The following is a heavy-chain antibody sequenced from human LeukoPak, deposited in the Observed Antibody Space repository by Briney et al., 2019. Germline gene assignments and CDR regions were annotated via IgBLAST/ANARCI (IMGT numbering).Heavy chain of an antibody. D-gene: IGHD1-26*01. CDR3: ARGHLGALDY. V-gene: IGHV3-7*01. CDR2: IRQDAGEI. CDR1: GFTLSGYW. Sequence: GGSLRLSCVASGFTLSGYWMSWVRQLPGKGLEWVANIRQDAGEIRYVDSVKGRFTISRDNAKNTLYLQMNSLRADDTAVYYCARGHLGALDYWGQGTLVTVSS. J-gene: IGHJ4*02.